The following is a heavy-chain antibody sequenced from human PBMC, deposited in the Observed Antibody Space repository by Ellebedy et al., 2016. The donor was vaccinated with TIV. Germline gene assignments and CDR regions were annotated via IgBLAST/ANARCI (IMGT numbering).Heavy chain of an antibody. CDR1: GFTFSSYG. CDR3: ASPHYGDYDY. D-gene: IGHD4-17*01. V-gene: IGHV3-72*01. Sequence: PGGSLRLSCAASGFTFSSYGMSWVRQAPGKGLEWVGRAKNKANSYTTEYAASVKGRFTIPRDDSKNSLFLKMNSLKIEDTAVYYCASPHYGDYDYWGKGTLVTVST. J-gene: IGHJ4*02. CDR2: AKNKANSYTT.